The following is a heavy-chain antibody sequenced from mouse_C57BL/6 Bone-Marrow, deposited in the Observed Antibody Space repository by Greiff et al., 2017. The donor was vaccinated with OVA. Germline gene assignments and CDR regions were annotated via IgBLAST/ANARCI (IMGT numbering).Heavy chain of an antibody. CDR3: TTGEVYYYGSRG. CDR2: IDPENGDT. V-gene: IGHV14-4*01. D-gene: IGHD1-1*01. J-gene: IGHJ2*01. Sequence: EVMLVESGAELVRPGASVKLSCTASGFNIKDDYMHWVKQRPEQGLEWIGWIDPENGDTEYASKFQGKATITADTSSNTAYLQLSSLTSEDTAVYYCTTGEVYYYGSRGWGQGTTLTVSS. CDR1: GFNIKDDY.